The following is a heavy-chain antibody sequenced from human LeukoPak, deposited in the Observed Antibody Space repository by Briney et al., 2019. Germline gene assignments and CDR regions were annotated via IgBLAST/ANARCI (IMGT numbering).Heavy chain of an antibody. CDR3: ARRPLLWLSPTDAFDI. J-gene: IGHJ3*02. D-gene: IGHD3-10*01. V-gene: IGHV1-2*02. CDR1: GYTFSGYY. CDR2: INPNSGGT. Sequence: ASVKVSCKASGYTFSGYYMHWVRQATGQGLEWMGWINPNSGGTNYAQKFQGRVTMTRDTSISTAYMVLSRLRSDDTAVYYCARRPLLWLSPTDAFDIWGQGTMVTVSS.